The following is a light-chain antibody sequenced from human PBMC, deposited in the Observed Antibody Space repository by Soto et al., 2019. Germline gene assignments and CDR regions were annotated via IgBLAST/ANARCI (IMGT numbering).Light chain of an antibody. J-gene: IGLJ2*01. Sequence: QSVLTQPPSVSGSPGQSVTISCTGTSGDVGTYNRVSWYQQPPGTAPKLMIYEVTNRPSGVPDRFSGSKSGNTASLTISGLQAEDEAYYYCSSYTSSTAVVFGGGTKLTVL. CDR3: SSYTSSTAVV. CDR1: SGDVGTYNR. V-gene: IGLV2-18*02. CDR2: EVT.